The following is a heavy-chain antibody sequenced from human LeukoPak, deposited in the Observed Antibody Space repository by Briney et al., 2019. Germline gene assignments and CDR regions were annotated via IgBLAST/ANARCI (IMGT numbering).Heavy chain of an antibody. CDR3: ARRMIGIRFDP. CDR1: GGSISSSSYY. J-gene: IGHJ5*02. V-gene: IGHV4-39*01. CDR2: IYYSGSV. D-gene: IGHD3-22*01. Sequence: SETLSLTCTVSGGSISSSSYYWGWIRQPPGKGLEWIASIYYSGSVHYNPSLKSRVTMSVDTSKNQFSLNLRSVTAADTAVYYCARRMIGIRFDPWGQGTLVTVSS.